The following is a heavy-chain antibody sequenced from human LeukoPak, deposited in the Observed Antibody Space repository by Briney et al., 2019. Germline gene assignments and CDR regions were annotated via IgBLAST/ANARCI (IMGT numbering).Heavy chain of an antibody. CDR2: IYYNGIA. CDR3: ARGGPSDH. Sequence: SETLSLTCTVSGYSITSGYYWGWIRQAPGKRLEWIGNIYYNGIAYYNPSLKSRVSISVDTSKNQFSLKLTSVTAADTAMYYCARGGPSDHWGRGTLVTVSS. CDR1: GYSITSGYY. J-gene: IGHJ4*02. V-gene: IGHV4-38-2*02.